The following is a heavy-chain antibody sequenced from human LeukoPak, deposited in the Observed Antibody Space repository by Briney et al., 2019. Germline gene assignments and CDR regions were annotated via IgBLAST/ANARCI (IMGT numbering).Heavy chain of an antibody. CDR2: IKQDGSER. CDR3: ARDSHVSGWGY. J-gene: IGHJ4*02. V-gene: IGHV3-7*01. Sequence: GGSLRVSCVASGFTFSNYWMNWVRQAPGKGLEWVAHIKQDGSERYYVDSVKGRFTVSRDNAKNSLYLQMTSLRDGDTAVYYCARDSHVSGWGYWGQGTLVTVSA. CDR1: GFTFSNYW. D-gene: IGHD6-19*01.